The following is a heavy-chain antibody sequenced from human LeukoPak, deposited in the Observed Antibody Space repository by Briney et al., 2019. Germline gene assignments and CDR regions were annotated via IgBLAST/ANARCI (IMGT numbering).Heavy chain of an antibody. CDR1: GGSFSGYY. CDR2: INHSGST. D-gene: IGHD3-16*01. V-gene: IGHV4-34*01. CDR3: ARETREINP. Sequence: SETLSLTCAVYGGSFSGYYWSWIRQPPGKGLEWIGEINHSGSTNYNPSLKSRVTISVGTSKNQFSLKLSSVTAADTAVYYCARETREINPWGQGTLVTVSS. J-gene: IGHJ5*02.